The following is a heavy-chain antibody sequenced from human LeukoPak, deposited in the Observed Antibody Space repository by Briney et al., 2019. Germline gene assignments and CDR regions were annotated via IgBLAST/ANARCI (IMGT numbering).Heavy chain of an antibody. D-gene: IGHD6-13*01. V-gene: IGHV3-66*01. CDR3: ARGLLAAGTFDS. CDR1: GFTVSSIY. Sequence: PGGSLRLSCTASGFTVSSIYMSWVRQAPGKALEWVSVIYNDGSPYYADSVRDRFNISRDNSKNTGDLQLNRLRAEDTAVYFCARGLLAAGTFDSWGQGTLVTVSS. J-gene: IGHJ4*02. CDR2: IYNDGSP.